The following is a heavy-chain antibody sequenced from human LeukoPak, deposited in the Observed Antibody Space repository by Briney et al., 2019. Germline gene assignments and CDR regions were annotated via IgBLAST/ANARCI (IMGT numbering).Heavy chain of an antibody. V-gene: IGHV1-69-2*01. CDR3: ATDARSPNTTPRRVYYMDV. D-gene: IGHD1-1*01. CDR2: IDPEDGGT. CDR1: GYIFTDYF. Sequence: GATVKLSCKASGYIFTDYFIHWVQQAPGKGLEWMGRIDPEDGGTIYAEKFQGRVTIIADTSTNTAYMELRSLSFEDTAIFYCATDARSPNTTPRRVYYMDVWGKGTTVSVAS. J-gene: IGHJ6*03.